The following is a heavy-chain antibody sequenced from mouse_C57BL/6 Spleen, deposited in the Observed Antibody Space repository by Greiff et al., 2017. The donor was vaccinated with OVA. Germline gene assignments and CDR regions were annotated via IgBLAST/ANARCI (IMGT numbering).Heavy chain of an antibody. J-gene: IGHJ3*01. CDR1: GYTFTDYN. CDR2: INPNNGGT. Sequence: EVQLQQSGPELVKPGASVKIPCKASGYTFTDYNMDWVKQSHGKSLEWIGDINPNNGGTIYTQKFKGKATLTEDKSSSTAYMELRSLTSEDTAVYYCARDGSGFAYWGQGTLVTVSA. CDR3: ARDGSGFAY. V-gene: IGHV1-18*01. D-gene: IGHD2-3*01.